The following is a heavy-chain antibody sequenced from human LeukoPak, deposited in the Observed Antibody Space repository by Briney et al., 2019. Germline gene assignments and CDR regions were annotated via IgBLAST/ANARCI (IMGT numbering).Heavy chain of an antibody. D-gene: IGHD4-17*01. Sequence: SETLSLTCTVSGGSISSYYWSWIRQPPGKGLEWMGYIYYSGSTNYNPSPKSRVTISLDTSKNQFPLKLSSVTAADTAVYYCARDRNYGDYVYFDYWGQGTLVTVSS. CDR3: ARDRNYGDYVYFDY. J-gene: IGHJ4*02. CDR1: GGSISSYY. CDR2: IYYSGST. V-gene: IGHV4-59*01.